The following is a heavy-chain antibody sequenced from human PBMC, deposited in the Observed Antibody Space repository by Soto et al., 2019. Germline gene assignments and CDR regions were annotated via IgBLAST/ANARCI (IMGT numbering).Heavy chain of an antibody. CDR1: GGSISSSSYY. J-gene: IGHJ4*02. D-gene: IGHD7-27*01. CDR2: IYYSGST. CDR3: ARSHLTGEAFDY. Sequence: SETLSLTCTVSGGSISSSSYYWGWIRQPPGEGLEWIGSIYYSGSTYYNPSLKSRVTILVVTSKNQFSLKVSSVTAEDTAVYYCARSHLTGEAFDYWGQGALVTVSS. V-gene: IGHV4-39*07.